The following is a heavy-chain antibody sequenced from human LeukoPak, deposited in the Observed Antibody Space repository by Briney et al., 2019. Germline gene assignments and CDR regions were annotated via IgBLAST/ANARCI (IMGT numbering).Heavy chain of an antibody. D-gene: IGHD1-26*01. J-gene: IGHJ4*02. CDR3: AREAVGAAIDY. V-gene: IGHV3-64*01. Sequence: GGSLRLSCAASGFTFSRHAMHWLRQAPGKGLEYVSVISSNGGSTYYGNSVKGRFTISRDNSKNTLYLQMGSLRTEDMAVYYCAREAVGAAIDYWGQGTLVTVSS. CDR2: ISSNGGST. CDR1: GFTFSRHA.